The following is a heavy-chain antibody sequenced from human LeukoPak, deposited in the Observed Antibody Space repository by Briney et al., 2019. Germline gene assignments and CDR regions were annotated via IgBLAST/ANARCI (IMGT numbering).Heavy chain of an antibody. V-gene: IGHV1-2*06. CDR3: ARGPPNWGYDY. D-gene: IGHD7-27*01. CDR2: INPNSGGT. J-gene: IGHJ4*02. Sequence: ASVKVSCKASGYTFTGYYMHWVRQAPGQGLEWMGRINPNSGGTNYAQKFQDRVTMTRNTSISTAYMELSSLRSDDTAVYYCARGPPNWGYDYWGPGTLVTVSS. CDR1: GYTFTGYY.